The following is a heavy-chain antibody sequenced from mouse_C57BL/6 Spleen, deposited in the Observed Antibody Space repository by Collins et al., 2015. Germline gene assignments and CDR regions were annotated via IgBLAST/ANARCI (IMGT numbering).Heavy chain of an antibody. D-gene: IGHD1-1*01. CDR2: INTYTGEP. J-gene: IGHJ3*01. Sequence: QIQLVQSGPELKKPGETVKISCKASGYTFTNYGMNWVKQAPGKGLKWMGWINTYTGEPTYADDFKGRFAFSLETSASTAYLQINNLKNEDTATYFCAYYGSTWFAYWGQGTLVTVSA. V-gene: IGHV9-3-1*01. CDR3: AYYGSTWFAY. CDR1: GYTFTNYG.